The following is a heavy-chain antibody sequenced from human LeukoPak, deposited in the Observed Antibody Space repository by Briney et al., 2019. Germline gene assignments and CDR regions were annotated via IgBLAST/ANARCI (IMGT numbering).Heavy chain of an antibody. CDR2: ISYDGSNK. Sequence: GGSLRLSCAASGFTFSSYAMHWVRQAPGKGLEWVAVISYDGSNKYYADSVKGRFTISRDNAKNSLYLQMNSLRAEDTAVYYCARGFEYSSSWGQGTLVTVSS. D-gene: IGHD6-6*01. CDR3: ARGFEYSSS. V-gene: IGHV3-30*04. J-gene: IGHJ5*02. CDR1: GFTFSSYA.